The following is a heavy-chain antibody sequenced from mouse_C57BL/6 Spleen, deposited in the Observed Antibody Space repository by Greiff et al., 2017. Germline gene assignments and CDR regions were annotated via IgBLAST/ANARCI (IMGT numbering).Heavy chain of an antibody. Sequence: VKLMESGAELARPGASVKMSCKASGYTFTSYTMHWVKQRPGQGLEWIGYINPSSGYTKYNQKFKDKATLTADKSSSTAYMQLSSLTSEDSAVYYCARDYSNYVDYFDYWGQGTTLTVSS. CDR3: ARDYSNYVDYFDY. CDR1: GYTFTSYT. D-gene: IGHD2-5*01. V-gene: IGHV1-4*01. J-gene: IGHJ2*01. CDR2: INPSSGYT.